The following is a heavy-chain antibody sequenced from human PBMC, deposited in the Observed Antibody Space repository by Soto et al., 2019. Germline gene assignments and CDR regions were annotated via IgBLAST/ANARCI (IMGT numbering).Heavy chain of an antibody. J-gene: IGHJ4*02. CDR2: ISSSGSTI. V-gene: IGHV3-48*03. D-gene: IGHD3-10*01. CDR3: ARVTDPLGEFDY. CDR1: GFTFSSYE. Sequence: EVQLVESGGGLVQPGGSLRLSCAASGFTFSSYEMNWVRQAPGKGLEWVSYISSSGSTIYYADSVKGRFTISRDNAKNSLYLQMNSLRAEDTAVYYCARVTDPLGEFDYWGQGTLVTVSS.